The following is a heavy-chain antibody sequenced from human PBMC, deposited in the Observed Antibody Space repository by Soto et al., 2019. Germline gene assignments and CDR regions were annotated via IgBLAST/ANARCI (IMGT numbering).Heavy chain of an antibody. D-gene: IGHD3-3*01. Sequence: GGSLRLSCAASGFTVSSNYMSWVRQAPGKGLEWVSVIYSGGSTYYADSVKGRFTISRDNSKNTLYLQMNSLRAEDTAVYYCARASGFGVVTSYYYYMDVWGKGTTVTVSS. V-gene: IGHV3-66*01. J-gene: IGHJ6*03. CDR3: ARASGFGVVTSYYYYMDV. CDR2: IYSGGST. CDR1: GFTVSSNY.